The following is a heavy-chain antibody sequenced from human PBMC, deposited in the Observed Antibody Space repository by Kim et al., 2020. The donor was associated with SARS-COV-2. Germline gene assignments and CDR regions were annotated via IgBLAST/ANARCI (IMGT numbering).Heavy chain of an antibody. CDR3: ARDSKDLTGYYMGDH. CDR1: DYTFTSYG. CDR2: ISAYKGNR. V-gene: IGHV1-18*01. J-gene: IGHJ4*02. Sequence: ASVKVSCKASDYTFTSYGISWVRQAPGQGLEWMGWISAYKGNRNYAQKFQDRVIMTTDTSTSTAYMELRSLRSDDTAVYYCARDSKDLTGYYMGDHWGQGTLVTVSS. D-gene: IGHD3-9*01.